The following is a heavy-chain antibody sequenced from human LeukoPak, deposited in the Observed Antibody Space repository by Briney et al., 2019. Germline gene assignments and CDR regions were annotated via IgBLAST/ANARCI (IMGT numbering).Heavy chain of an antibody. CDR2: VYHTGST. V-gene: IGHV4-59*01. D-gene: IGHD1-1*01. CDR3: ARGRVSSSTWYSTYYYYFYMDV. J-gene: IGHJ6*03. Sequence: PSETLSLTCSVSDDSITMYYWTWIRLPPGKGLEWIGYVYHTGSTNFNPSLNGRVSISRDTTKNLFSLRLRSVTAADTAVYFCARGRVSSSTWYSTYYYYFYMDVWGKGTTVTVSS. CDR1: DDSITMYY.